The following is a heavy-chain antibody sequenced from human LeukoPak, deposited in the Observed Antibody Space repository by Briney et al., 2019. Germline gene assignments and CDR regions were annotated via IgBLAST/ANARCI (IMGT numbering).Heavy chain of an antibody. Sequence: KASETLSLTCAVYGGSFSGYYWSWIRQPPRKGLEWIGEINHSGSTNYNPSLKSRVTISVDTSKNQFSLKLSSVTAADTAVYYCARGSRLRITMIVVVTPSLLYGMDVWGQGTTVTVSS. CDR2: INHSGST. D-gene: IGHD3-22*01. CDR1: GGSFSGYY. V-gene: IGHV4-34*01. J-gene: IGHJ6*02. CDR3: ARGSRLRITMIVVVTPSLLYGMDV.